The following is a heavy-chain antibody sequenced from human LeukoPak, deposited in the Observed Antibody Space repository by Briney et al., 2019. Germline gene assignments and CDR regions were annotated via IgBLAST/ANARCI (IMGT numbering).Heavy chain of an antibody. CDR2: IYHRGST. D-gene: IGHD3-3*01. V-gene: IGHV4-38-2*02. CDR3: ARGAEYYAIWRGYAGYSDY. J-gene: IGHJ4*02. Sequence: SETLSLTCTVSGYSISNGYYWGWIRQPPGKGLEWVGSIYHRGSTYYNPSLRSRVTISLDRSKKKFSLKLTSVTAADTAVYFCARGAEYYAIWRGYAGYSDYWGQGISVTVFS. CDR1: GYSISNGYY.